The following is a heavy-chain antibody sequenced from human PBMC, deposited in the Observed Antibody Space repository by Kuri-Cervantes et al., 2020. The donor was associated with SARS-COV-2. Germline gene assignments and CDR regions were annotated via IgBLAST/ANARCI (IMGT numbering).Heavy chain of an antibody. CDR1: GGSISSYY. D-gene: IGHD3-3*01. V-gene: IGHV4-59*08. CDR2: IYYSGST. J-gene: IGHJ3*02. Sequence: GSLRLSCTVSGGSISSYYWSWIRQPPGKGLEWIGYIYYSGSTNYNPSLKSRVTISVDTSKNQFSLKLSSVTAADTAVHYCARHIPYYDFWSGYYDAFDIWGQGTMVTVSS. CDR3: ARHIPYYDFWSGYYDAFDI.